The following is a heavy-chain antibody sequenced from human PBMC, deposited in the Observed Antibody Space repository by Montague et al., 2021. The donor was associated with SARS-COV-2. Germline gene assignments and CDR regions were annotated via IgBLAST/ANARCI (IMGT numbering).Heavy chain of an antibody. D-gene: IGHD6-19*01. V-gene: IGHV6-1*01. CDR3: ALAVAGRGGYDY. CDR2: TYYRSKWYY. CDR1: FSLFSLPRAA. J-gene: IGHJ4*02. Sequence: FSLSFSLFSLPRAAWPWLRQSPSRGLEWLGRTYYRSKWYYEYAVSLKSRITINPDTSKNQFSLQVKSMTPEDTAVYYCALAVAGRGGYDYWGQGTLVTVSS.